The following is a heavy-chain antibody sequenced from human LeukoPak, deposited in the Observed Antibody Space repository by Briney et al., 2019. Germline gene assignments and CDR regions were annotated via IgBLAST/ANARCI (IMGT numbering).Heavy chain of an antibody. CDR2: ISAYNGNT. CDR3: ARDCSSTSCTGQFDY. CDR1: GYTFTSYG. Sequence: ASVKVSCKASGYTFTSYGISWVRRAPGQGLEWMGWISAYNGNTNYAQKLQGRVTMTTDTSTSTAYMELRSLRSDDTAVYYCARDCSSTSCTGQFDYWGQGTLVTVSS. V-gene: IGHV1-18*01. J-gene: IGHJ4*02. D-gene: IGHD2-2*01.